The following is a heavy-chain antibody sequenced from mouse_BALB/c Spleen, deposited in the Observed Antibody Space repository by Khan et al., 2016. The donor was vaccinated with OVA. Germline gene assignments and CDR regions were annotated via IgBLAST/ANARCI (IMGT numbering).Heavy chain of an antibody. CDR2: INTHTGEP. V-gene: IGHV9-1*02. CDR3: ARETSYWYFDA. CDR1: GYTFTNYR. J-gene: IGHJ1*01. D-gene: IGHD1-3*01. Sequence: QIQLVQSGPELKKPGETVKISCKAAGYTFTNYRMNWMKQAPEKGLKWLGWINTHTGEPTYGDDFKGRFAFSLETSATTAYLQINNLKNEDMATYCCARETSYWYFDAWGAGTTVTVSS.